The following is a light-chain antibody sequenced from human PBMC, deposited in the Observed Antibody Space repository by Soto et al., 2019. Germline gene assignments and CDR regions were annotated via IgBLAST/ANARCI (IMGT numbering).Light chain of an antibody. J-gene: IGKJ4*01. CDR3: QQVESYPST. CDR2: AAS. CDR1: QGFSSF. Sequence: IQLTQTPSSLSASVGDRVTITCRASQGFSSFLAWYQQKPGKAPKLLIYAASSLQSGVPSRFSGSGFGTDFTLTITSQQTEDFATYYFQQVESYPSTFGGGTKVEMK. V-gene: IGKV1-9*01.